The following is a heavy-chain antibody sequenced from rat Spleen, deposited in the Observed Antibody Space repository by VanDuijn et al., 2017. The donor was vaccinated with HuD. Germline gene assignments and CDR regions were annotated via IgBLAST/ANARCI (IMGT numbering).Heavy chain of an antibody. V-gene: IGHV5-19*01. CDR3: TRDWGYYFDY. Sequence: EVPLVESGGGLVEPGRSLKLSCSASGFTFSDFGMHWIRQAPTKGLEWVASISPTGGDTYYRDSVKGRFTISRDNVKATLYLQMDRLRSEDTATYYCTRDWGYYFDYWGQGVMVTVSS. CDR2: ISPTGGDT. J-gene: IGHJ2*01. CDR1: GFTFSDFG. D-gene: IGHD4-3*01.